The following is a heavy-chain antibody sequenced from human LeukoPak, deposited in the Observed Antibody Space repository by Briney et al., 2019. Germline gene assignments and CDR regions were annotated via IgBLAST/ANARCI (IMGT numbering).Heavy chain of an antibody. Sequence: GGSLRLSCAASGFTFDDYAMHWVRQAPGKGLEWVSGISGSGGDTYYADSVKGRFTISRDNSKNTLYLQMNSLRAEDSAVYYCAKVFRSGDLFVSDSWGQGTLVTVSS. CDR2: ISGSGGDT. J-gene: IGHJ4*02. CDR1: GFTFDDYA. V-gene: IGHV3-23*01. D-gene: IGHD4-17*01. CDR3: AKVFRSGDLFVSDS.